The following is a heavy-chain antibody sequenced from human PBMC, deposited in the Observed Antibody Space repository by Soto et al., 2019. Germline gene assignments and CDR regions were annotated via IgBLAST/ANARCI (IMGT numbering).Heavy chain of an antibody. Sequence: GASVKVSCKVSGYTLTELSMHWVRQAPGKGLEWMGGFDPEDGETIYAQKFQGRVTMTEDTSTDTAYMELSSLRSEDTAVYYCATRAGTTRWGYYYYGMDVWGQGTTVTVSS. D-gene: IGHD1-7*01. CDR1: GYTLTELS. CDR2: FDPEDGET. V-gene: IGHV1-24*01. CDR3: ATRAGTTRWGYYYYGMDV. J-gene: IGHJ6*02.